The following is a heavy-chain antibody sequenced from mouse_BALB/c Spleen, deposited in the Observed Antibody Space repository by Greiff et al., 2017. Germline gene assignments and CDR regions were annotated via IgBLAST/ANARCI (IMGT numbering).Heavy chain of an antibody. CDR2: IYPGNSDT. D-gene: IGHD1-2*01. CDR3: TIFITTAPYAMDY. J-gene: IGHJ4*01. V-gene: IGHV1-5*01. CDR1: GYSFTSYW. Sequence: EVQLQQSGTVLARPGASVKMSCKASGYSFTSYWMHWVKQRPGQGLEWIGAIYPGNSDTSYNQKFKGKAKLTAVTSASTAYMELSSLTNEDSAVYCCTIFITTAPYAMDYWGQGTAVSVTS.